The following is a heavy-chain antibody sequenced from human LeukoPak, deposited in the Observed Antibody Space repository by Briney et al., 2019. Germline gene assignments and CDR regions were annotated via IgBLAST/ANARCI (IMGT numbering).Heavy chain of an antibody. CDR2: ISGSGGST. Sequence: GGSLRLSCAASGFTFSSYGMSWVRQAPGKGLERVSAISGSGGSTYYADSVKGRFTISRDNSKNTLHLQMNSLRAEDTVVYYCARERTGDYFDYWGQGILVTVSS. J-gene: IGHJ4*02. D-gene: IGHD1-14*01. V-gene: IGHV3-23*01. CDR1: GFTFSSYG. CDR3: ARERTGDYFDY.